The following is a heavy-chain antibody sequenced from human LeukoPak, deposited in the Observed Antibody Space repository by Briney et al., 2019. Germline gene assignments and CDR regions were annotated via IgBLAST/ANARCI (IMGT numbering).Heavy chain of an antibody. V-gene: IGHV3-30*04. J-gene: IGHJ4*02. CDR2: ISYDGSNK. CDR3: AGGATSDY. Sequence: GRSRRLSCAASGFTFSSYAMHWVRQAPGKGLEWVAVISYDGSNKYYADSVKGRLTISRDNSKNTLYLQMNSLRAEDTAVYYCAGGATSDYWGQGTLVTVSS. CDR1: GFTFSSYA. D-gene: IGHD5-12*01.